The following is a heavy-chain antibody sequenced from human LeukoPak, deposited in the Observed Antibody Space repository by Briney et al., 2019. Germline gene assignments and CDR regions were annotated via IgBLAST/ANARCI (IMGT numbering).Heavy chain of an antibody. J-gene: IGHJ4*02. Sequence: ASETLSLTCAVYGGSFSGYYWSWIRQPPGKGLEWIGEINHSGSTNYNPSLKSRVTISVDTSKNQFSLKLSSVTAADTAVYYCARAPSNAHFDYWGQGTLVTVSS. CDR3: ARAPSNAHFDY. V-gene: IGHV4-34*01. D-gene: IGHD3-3*02. CDR1: GGSFSGYY. CDR2: INHSGST.